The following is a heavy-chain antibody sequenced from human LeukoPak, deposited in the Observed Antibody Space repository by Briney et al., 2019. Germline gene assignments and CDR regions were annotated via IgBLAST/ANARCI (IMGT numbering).Heavy chain of an antibody. CDR3: ARDAGILTGYFFGMDV. J-gene: IGHJ6*04. Sequence: SVKVSCKASGGTFSSYAISWVRQTPGQGLEWMGGIIPIFGTANYAQKFQGRVTITADESTSTAYMELSSLRSEDTAVYYCARDAGILTGYFFGMDVWGKGTTVTVSS. CDR1: GGTFSSYA. CDR2: IIPIFGTA. V-gene: IGHV1-69*13. D-gene: IGHD3-9*01.